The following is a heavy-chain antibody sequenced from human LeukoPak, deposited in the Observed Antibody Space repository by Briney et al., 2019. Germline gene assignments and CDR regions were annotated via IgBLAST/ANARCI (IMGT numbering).Heavy chain of an antibody. CDR2: IYWDDDK. D-gene: IGHD3-10*01. J-gene: IGHJ4*02. CDR3: AHRPPRITMVRGVILSAPYFDY. Sequence: GSGPTLVNPTQTLTLTCTFSGFSLSTSGVGVGWIRQPPGKALEWLALIYWDDDKRYSPSLKSRLTITKDTSKNQVVLTMTNMDPVDTATYYCAHRPPRITMVRGVILSAPYFDYWGQGTLVTVSS. CDR1: GFSLSTSGVG. V-gene: IGHV2-5*02.